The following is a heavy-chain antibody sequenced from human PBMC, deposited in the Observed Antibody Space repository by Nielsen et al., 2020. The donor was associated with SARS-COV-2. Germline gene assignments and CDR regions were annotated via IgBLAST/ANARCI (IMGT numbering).Heavy chain of an antibody. CDR2: INPSGSGT. D-gene: IGHD5-12*01. Sequence: GESLKISCSASGFTFSSTWMDWVRQAPGQGLVWVSRINPSGSGTAYADSVKGRFTISRDNAKNSLYLQMNSLRAEDTAVYYCAKGRKSGYDSQFDYWGQGTLVTVSS. CDR3: AKGRKSGYDSQFDY. V-gene: IGHV3-74*01. J-gene: IGHJ4*02. CDR1: GFTFSSTW.